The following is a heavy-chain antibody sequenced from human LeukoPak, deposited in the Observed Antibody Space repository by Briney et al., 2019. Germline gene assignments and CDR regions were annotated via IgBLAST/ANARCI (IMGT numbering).Heavy chain of an antibody. CDR1: GYSFNDFY. D-gene: IGHD2-21*01. CDR2: INPHTGAT. Sequence: GASVKVSCKASGYSFNDFYIHWVRQAPGQGLEWMGWINPHTGATKYGQKYQGRVTMTRDASISTAYMDLDRLKSDDTAVYYCAADCSSYKVDALDMWGQGTLVTVSS. V-gene: IGHV1-2*02. CDR3: AADCSSYKVDALDM. J-gene: IGHJ3*02.